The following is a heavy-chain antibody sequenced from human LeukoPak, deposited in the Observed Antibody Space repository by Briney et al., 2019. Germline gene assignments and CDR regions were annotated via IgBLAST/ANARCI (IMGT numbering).Heavy chain of an antibody. D-gene: IGHD7-27*01. Sequence: ASVKVSCKASGYTFSDYYMHWWRQAPGQRLEWLGWIGPKSGDTNFAQNFQGRVTMTRDTSISTAYMELSSLTSDDRAVYYCARGPNTGAFDAWGQGTLVTVSS. CDR1: GYTFSDYY. V-gene: IGHV1-2*02. CDR3: ARGPNTGAFDA. J-gene: IGHJ4*02. CDR2: IGPKSGDT.